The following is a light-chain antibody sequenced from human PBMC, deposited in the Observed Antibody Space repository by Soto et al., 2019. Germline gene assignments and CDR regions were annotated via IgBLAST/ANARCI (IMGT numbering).Light chain of an antibody. V-gene: IGKV4-1*01. CDR2: WAS. Sequence: DIVMTQSPDSLAVSLGERATINCKSSQSVLYSSNNKNYLAWYQQKPGQPPKLLIYWASTRESGVPDRFSGGGSGTDFTLTISSLQAEDVAVYYCQQYYSTPPRTFGQGTKVEIK. CDR3: QQYYSTPPRT. CDR1: QSVLYSSNNKNY. J-gene: IGKJ1*01.